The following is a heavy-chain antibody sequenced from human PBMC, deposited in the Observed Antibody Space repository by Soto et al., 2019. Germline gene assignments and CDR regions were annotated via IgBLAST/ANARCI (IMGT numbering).Heavy chain of an antibody. CDR3: ARDRQGVSGYPPPYNWFDP. V-gene: IGHV1-69*12. Sequence: QVQLVQSGAEVKKPGSSVKVSCKASGGTFSSYAISWVRQAPGQGLEWMGGIIPIFGTANYAQKFQGRVTITADEYTSTAYMELSSLRSEDTAVYYCARDRQGVSGYPPPYNWFDPWGQGTLVTVSS. D-gene: IGHD3-3*01. CDR1: GGTFSSYA. CDR2: IIPIFGTA. J-gene: IGHJ5*02.